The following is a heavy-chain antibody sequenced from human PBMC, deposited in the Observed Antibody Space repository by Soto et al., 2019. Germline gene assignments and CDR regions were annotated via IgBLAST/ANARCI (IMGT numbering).Heavy chain of an antibody. J-gene: IGHJ6*02. D-gene: IGHD3-3*01. CDR2: INPNSGGT. V-gene: IGHV1-2*04. CDR3: ANDVGTSKRAFYPHGMDV. Sequence: ASVKVSCKASGYTFTGYYMHWVRQAPGQGLEWMGWINPNSGGTNYAQKFQGWVTMTRDTSISTAYMELSRLRSDDTAVYYCANDVGTSKRAFYPHGMDVWGQGTTVTVSS. CDR1: GYTFTGYY.